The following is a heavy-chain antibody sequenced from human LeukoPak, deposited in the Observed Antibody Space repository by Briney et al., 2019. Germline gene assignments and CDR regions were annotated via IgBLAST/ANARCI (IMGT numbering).Heavy chain of an antibody. CDR1: GLSLGAHGEG. V-gene: IGHV2-5*02. CDR2: IYWDGDQ. J-gene: IGHJ2*01. CDR3: AHSPSDAYTNGGRWYFDL. Sequence: KESGPTLVKPTQTLTLTCTFSGLSLGAHGEGVGWIRQPPGKALEWLSLIYWDGDQSYTPSLKHRLTVTKDTSKNQLFLRMTNMDPVDTATYFCAHSPSDAYTNGGRWYFDLWGRGTLVTVSS. D-gene: IGHD2-8*01.